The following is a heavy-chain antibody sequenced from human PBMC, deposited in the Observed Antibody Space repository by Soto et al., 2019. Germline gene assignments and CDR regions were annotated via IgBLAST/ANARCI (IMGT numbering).Heavy chain of an antibody. J-gene: IGHJ4*02. CDR1: GFTFSNYN. V-gene: IGHV3-48*02. CDR3: ARDGRMGNIAGWGSIFEY. CDR2: ISSSGRTI. D-gene: IGHD3-16*01. Sequence: EVQLVESGGNLVQPGGSLRLSCAASGFTFSNYNMNWVRQAPGKGLEWVSYISSSGRTIYYADSVKGRFSFSRDNAENSLYLQMNSLRDEDTALYYCARDGRMGNIAGWGSIFEYWGQGTLVTVSS.